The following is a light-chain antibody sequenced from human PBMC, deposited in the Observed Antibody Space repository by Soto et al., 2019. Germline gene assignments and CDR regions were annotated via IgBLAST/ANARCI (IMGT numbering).Light chain of an antibody. Sequence: QSALTQPRSLSGSPGQSVTISCTGTSSDVGGYNYVSWYQQHPDKAPKLMIYDVSKRPSGVPDRFSGSKSGNTASLTISGLQAEDEADYYCCSYAGSNTSVFGGGTKLTVL. CDR1: SSDVGGYNY. CDR3: CSYAGSNTSV. J-gene: IGLJ2*01. CDR2: DVS. V-gene: IGLV2-11*01.